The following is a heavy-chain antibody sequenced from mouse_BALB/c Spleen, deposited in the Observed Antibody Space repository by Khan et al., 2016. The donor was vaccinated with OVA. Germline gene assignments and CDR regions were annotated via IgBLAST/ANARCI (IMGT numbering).Heavy chain of an antibody. D-gene: IGHD1-1*01. CDR3: ARTYGSDFDY. CDR1: GYSFTGYF. Sequence: VQLQQSGPELVKPGASVEISCKASGYSFTGYFMNWVMQSHGKSLEWIGRINPHIGETLYNQKFRDKATLTVDESSSTAHMGLRSLASEDSAVYYCARTYGSDFDYWGQGTTLTVSS. V-gene: IGHV1-20*02. CDR2: INPHIGET. J-gene: IGHJ2*01.